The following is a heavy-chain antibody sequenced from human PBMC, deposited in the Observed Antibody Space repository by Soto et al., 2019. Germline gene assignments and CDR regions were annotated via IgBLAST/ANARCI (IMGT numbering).Heavy chain of an antibody. Sequence: ASVKVSCKASGYTFTSYGISWVRQAPGQGLEWMGWISAYNGNTNYAQKLQGRVTMTTDTSTSTAYMELRSLRSDDTAVYYCARGLLGGIAVAGNWFDPWGQGTLVTVS. CDR2: ISAYNGNT. J-gene: IGHJ5*02. D-gene: IGHD6-19*01. V-gene: IGHV1-18*01. CDR3: ARGLLGGIAVAGNWFDP. CDR1: GYTFTSYG.